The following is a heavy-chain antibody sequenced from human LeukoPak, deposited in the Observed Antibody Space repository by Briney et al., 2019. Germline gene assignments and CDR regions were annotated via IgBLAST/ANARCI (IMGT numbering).Heavy chain of an antibody. CDR3: AKGSTSEIVGATTAFDI. D-gene: IGHD1-26*01. J-gene: IGHJ3*02. Sequence: GGSLRLSCAASGFTFSNYAMTWVRQAPGKGLEWVSVSSGSGFSTTYADSVKGRFSMSRDNSKNTLFLQMSSLRVDDTAVYYCAKGSTSEIVGATTAFDIWGQGTMVTVSS. CDR2: SSGSGFST. CDR1: GFTFSNYA. V-gene: IGHV3-23*01.